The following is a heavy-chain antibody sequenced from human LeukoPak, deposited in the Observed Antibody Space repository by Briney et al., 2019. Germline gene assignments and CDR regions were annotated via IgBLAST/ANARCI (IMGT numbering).Heavy chain of an antibody. CDR3: SRGYIGPDY. J-gene: IGHJ4*02. CDR2: IASSGRNT. D-gene: IGHD1-14*01. Sequence: PGGSLRLSCAASGFNFNDAAMTWVRQAPGKGLEWVSLIASSGRNTYYTDSVRGRFTISRDNAKNTLYLQMNSLRAEDTAVYYCSRGYIGPDYWGQGNLVTVSS. CDR1: GFNFNDAA. V-gene: IGHV3-23*01.